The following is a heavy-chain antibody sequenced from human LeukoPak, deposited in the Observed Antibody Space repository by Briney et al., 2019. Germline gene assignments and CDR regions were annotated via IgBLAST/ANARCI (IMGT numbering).Heavy chain of an antibody. V-gene: IGHV3-30-3*01. J-gene: IGHJ4*02. CDR2: ISYDGSNK. Sequence: GGSLRLSCAASGFTFSSYAMHWVRQAPGKGLEWVAVISYDGSNKYYADSVKGRFTISRDNSKNTQYLQMNSLRPEDTAVYYCAKDGSSSGTDYWGQGTLVTVSS. D-gene: IGHD6-6*01. CDR1: GFTFSSYA. CDR3: AKDGSSSGTDY.